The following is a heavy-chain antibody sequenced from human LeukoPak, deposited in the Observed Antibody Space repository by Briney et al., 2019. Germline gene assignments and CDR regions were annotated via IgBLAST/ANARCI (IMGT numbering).Heavy chain of an antibody. CDR1: GFTFSSYA. D-gene: IGHD5-24*01. CDR3: ASLDGSNFREDY. V-gene: IGHV3-30-3*01. J-gene: IGHJ4*02. Sequence: GGSLRLSCAASGFTFSSYAMHWVRQAPGKGLEWVAVISYDGSNKYYADSVKGRFTISRDNSKNTLYLQMNSLRAEDTAVYYCASLDGSNFREDYWGQGTLVTVSS. CDR2: ISYDGSNK.